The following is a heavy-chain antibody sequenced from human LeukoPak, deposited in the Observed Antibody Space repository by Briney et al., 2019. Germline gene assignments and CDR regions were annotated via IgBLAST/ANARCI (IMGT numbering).Heavy chain of an antibody. J-gene: IGHJ4*02. Sequence: SETLSLTCTVSGGSISSSSYYWGWIRQPPGKGLEWIGSIYYSGSTYYNPSLKSRVTISVDTSKNQFSLKLSSVTAADTAVYYCARAMYGDYVNFDYWGQGTLVTVSS. CDR3: ARAMYGDYVNFDY. CDR1: GGSISSSSYY. CDR2: IYYSGST. D-gene: IGHD4-17*01. V-gene: IGHV4-39*01.